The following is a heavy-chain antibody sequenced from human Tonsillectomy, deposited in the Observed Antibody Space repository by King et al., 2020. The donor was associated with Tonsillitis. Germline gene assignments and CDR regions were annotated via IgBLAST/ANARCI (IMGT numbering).Heavy chain of an antibody. CDR2: IDTGGGPT. D-gene: IGHD5-18*01. J-gene: IGHJ4*02. CDR1: GFTFSSYR. Sequence: VQLVESGGGLVQPGGSLRLSCAASGFTFSSYRMDWVRQAPGKGLEWVAYIDTGGGPTHYADSVEGRFIISGDDAKQSLDLQMSSLRVEDTAVYYCVREASYGYLYLEYWGQGSLVTVSS. V-gene: IGHV3-48*01. CDR3: VREASYGYLYLEY.